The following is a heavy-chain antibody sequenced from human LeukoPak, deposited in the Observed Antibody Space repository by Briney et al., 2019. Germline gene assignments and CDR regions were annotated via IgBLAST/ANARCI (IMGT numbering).Heavy chain of an antibody. Sequence: GASVKVSCKASEDTFTGYYIHWVRQAPGQGLEWMGWVNPNNGVTEYAQEFQGRVTMTRDPSLSTAYMELSRLRSDDTAVYYCATDHCTRTNCYEDYYHGMDVWGQGTTVTVSS. CDR1: EDTFTGYY. CDR2: VNPNNGVT. J-gene: IGHJ6*02. D-gene: IGHD2-2*01. CDR3: ATDHCTRTNCYEDYYHGMDV. V-gene: IGHV1-2*02.